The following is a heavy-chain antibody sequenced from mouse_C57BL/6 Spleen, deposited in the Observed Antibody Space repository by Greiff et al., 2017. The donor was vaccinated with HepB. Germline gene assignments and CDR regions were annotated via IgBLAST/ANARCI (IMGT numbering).Heavy chain of an antibody. V-gene: IGHV1-75*01. CDR2: IFPGSGST. Sequence: QVQLQQSGPELVKPGASVKISCKASGYTFTDYYINWVKQRPGQGLEWIGWIFPGSGSTYYNEKFKGKATLTVDKSSSTAYMLLSSLTSEDSAVYFCARLDYGSSYSYYFDYWGQGTTLTVSS. CDR1: GYTFTDYY. J-gene: IGHJ2*01. D-gene: IGHD1-1*01. CDR3: ARLDYGSSYSYYFDY.